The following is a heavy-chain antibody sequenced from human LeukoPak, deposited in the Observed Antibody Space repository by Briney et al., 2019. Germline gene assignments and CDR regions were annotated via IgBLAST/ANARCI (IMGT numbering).Heavy chain of an antibody. CDR3: AHRGMLFGVVITFDY. V-gene: IGHV2-5*02. J-gene: IGHJ4*02. D-gene: IGHD3-3*01. CDR2: IYWDDDK. CDR1: GFSLSTDEVG. Sequence: SGPTLVNPTQTLTLTCTFSGFSLSTDEVGVGWIRQPPGEALEWLALIYWDDDKRYSPSLKNRLTITKDTSKNQVVLTMTNMDPVDTATYYCAHRGMLFGVVITFDYWSQGTLVTVSS.